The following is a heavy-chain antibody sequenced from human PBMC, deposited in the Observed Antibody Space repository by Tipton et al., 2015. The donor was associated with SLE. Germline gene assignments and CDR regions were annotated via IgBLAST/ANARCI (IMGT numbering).Heavy chain of an antibody. D-gene: IGHD3-3*01. J-gene: IGHJ4*02. V-gene: IGHV3-74*01. CDR1: GFTFSGYW. CDR2: INSDGSRT. CDR3: AREMVVYGVVSRGL. Sequence: SLRLSCAASGFTFSGYWMHWVRQVPGKGLVWVSRINSDGSRTNYADSVKGRFTISRDNAKNTLYLQMNSLRVEDTAVYYCAREMVVYGVVSRGLWGQGTLVTVSS.